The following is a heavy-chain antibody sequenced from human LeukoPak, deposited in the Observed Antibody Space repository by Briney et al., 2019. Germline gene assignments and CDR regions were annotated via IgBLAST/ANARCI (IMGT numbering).Heavy chain of an antibody. CDR3: ARATYCSGGSCYAFDP. CDR1: GFTFSSYY. D-gene: IGHD2-15*01. V-gene: IGHV3-53*01. J-gene: IGHJ5*02. Sequence: GGSLRLSCAASGFTFSSYYMSWVRQAPGKGLEWVSVIYSGGSTYYTDSVKGRFTISRDNSKNTLYLQMNSLRAEDTAVYYCARATYCSGGSCYAFDPWGQGILVTVSS. CDR2: IYSGGST.